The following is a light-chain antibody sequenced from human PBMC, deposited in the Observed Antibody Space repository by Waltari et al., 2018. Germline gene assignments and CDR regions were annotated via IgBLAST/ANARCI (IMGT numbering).Light chain of an antibody. V-gene: IGLV2-14*03. CDR2: DVS. Sequence: QSALTQPASVSGSPGQSITISCTGTASDVAFYNYVSWYQQHPGKAPKVIIYDVSERPSGFLNRFSGSKSGNSAFLTISGLQAEDEADYYCNSYTGSSSWVFGGGTKLTV. CDR3: NSYTGSSSWV. J-gene: IGLJ3*02. CDR1: ASDVAFYNY.